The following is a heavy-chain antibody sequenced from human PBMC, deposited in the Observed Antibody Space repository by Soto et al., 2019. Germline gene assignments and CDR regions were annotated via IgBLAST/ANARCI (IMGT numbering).Heavy chain of an antibody. CDR3: ASNSYGYTFYAY. D-gene: IGHD5-18*01. Sequence: SETLSLTCTVSGGSISSSSYYWGWIRQPPGKGLEWIGSIYYSGSTYYNPSLKSRVTISVDTSKNQFSLKLSSVTAADTAVYYCASNSYGYTFYAYWGQGTLVTVSS. CDR1: GGSISSSSYY. V-gene: IGHV4-39*07. CDR2: IYYSGST. J-gene: IGHJ4*02.